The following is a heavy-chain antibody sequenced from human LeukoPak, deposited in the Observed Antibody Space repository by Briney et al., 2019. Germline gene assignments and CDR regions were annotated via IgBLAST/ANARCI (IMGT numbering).Heavy chain of an antibody. D-gene: IGHD4/OR15-4a*01. CDR3: ARGGQGTNSGSYYYYGMDV. Sequence: SETLSLTCTVSGGSISSYYWSCIRQPPGKGLEWIGYIYYSGSTNYNPSLKSRVTISVDTSKNQFSLKLSSVTAADTAVYYCARGGQGTNSGSYYYYGMDVWGQGTTVTVSS. CDR2: IYYSGST. J-gene: IGHJ6*02. CDR1: GGSISSYY. V-gene: IGHV4-59*01.